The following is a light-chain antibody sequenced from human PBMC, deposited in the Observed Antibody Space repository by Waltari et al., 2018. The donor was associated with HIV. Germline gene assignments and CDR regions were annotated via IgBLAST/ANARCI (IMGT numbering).Light chain of an antibody. CDR3: QSYPASLTVSLI. Sequence: QSVLTQPPSVSGAPGQRVPKPCTGYSSHIGAGDDAHWYQQLPRKAPKLLISDNTNRPSGVPDRFSGSKSGTSASLAITGLRAEDEADYYCQSYPASLTVSLIFGGGTRLTVL. J-gene: IGLJ2*01. CDR1: SSHIGAGDD. CDR2: DNT. V-gene: IGLV1-40*01.